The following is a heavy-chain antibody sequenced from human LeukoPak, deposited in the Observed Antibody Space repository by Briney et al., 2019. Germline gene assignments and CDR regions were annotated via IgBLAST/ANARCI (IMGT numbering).Heavy chain of an antibody. D-gene: IGHD6-13*01. J-gene: IGHJ4*02. CDR2: ISSSSYI. CDR3: AREGSSWYGLDY. V-gene: IGHV3-21*01. CDR1: GFTFSSYS. Sequence: GGSLRLSCAASGFTFSSYSMNWVRQAPGKGLEWVSSISSSSYIYYADSVKGRFTISRDNAKNSLYLQMNSLRAEDTAVYYCAREGSSWYGLDYWGQGTLVTVSS.